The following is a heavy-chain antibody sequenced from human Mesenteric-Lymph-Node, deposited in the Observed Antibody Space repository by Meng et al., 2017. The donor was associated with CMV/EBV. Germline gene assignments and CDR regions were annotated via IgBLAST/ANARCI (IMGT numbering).Heavy chain of an antibody. D-gene: IGHD3-3*01. J-gene: IGHJ4*02. V-gene: IGHV1-18*01. CDR3: ARDLIDFWSGYWAFDY. CDR1: GYTFTSYG. Sequence: VSVKVSCKASGYTFTSYGISWVRQAPGQGLEWMGWISAYNGNTNYAQKLQGRVTMTTDTSTSTAYMELRSLRSDDTAVYYCARDLIDFWSGYWAFDYWGQGTLVTVSS. CDR2: ISAYNGNT.